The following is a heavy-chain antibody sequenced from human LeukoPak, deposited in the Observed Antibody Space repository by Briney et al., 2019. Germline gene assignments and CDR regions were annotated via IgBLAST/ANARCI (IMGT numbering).Heavy chain of an antibody. Sequence: GGSLRLSCAASGFTFNSYSMNWVRQAPGKGLDWVSSISSSSSYIYYADSVKGRFTISRDNGKNTLYLQMNSLRAEDTAVYYCAKDQGQWLAEDFDYWGQGTLVTVSS. J-gene: IGHJ4*02. CDR1: GFTFNSYS. D-gene: IGHD6-19*01. V-gene: IGHV3-21*04. CDR2: ISSSSSYI. CDR3: AKDQGQWLAEDFDY.